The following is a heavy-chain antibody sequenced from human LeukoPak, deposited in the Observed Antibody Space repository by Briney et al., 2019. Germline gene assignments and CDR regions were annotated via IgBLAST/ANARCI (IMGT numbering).Heavy chain of an antibody. D-gene: IGHD5-18*01. CDR2: INTNTGNP. J-gene: IGHJ4*02. V-gene: IGHV7-4-1*02. CDR3: ARGDTVPFDY. Sequence: ASVKVSCKASGYTFTNYAVNWVRQAPGQGLEWMGFINTNTGNPTYAQGFTGRFVFSLDTSVSTAYLQISSLKAEDTALYYCARGDTVPFDYWGQGTEVTISS. CDR1: GYTFTNYA.